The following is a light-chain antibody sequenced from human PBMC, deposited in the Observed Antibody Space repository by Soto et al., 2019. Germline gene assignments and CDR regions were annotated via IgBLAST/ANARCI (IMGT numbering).Light chain of an antibody. J-gene: IGKJ1*01. Sequence: DIQLTQSPSFLSAPVGDRVTITCRASQGIRNYLAWYQQKPGKAPKLLIYAASTLQSGVPSRFSGSGSGTEFTLTISSLQPEDFATYYCQQLNSYPPWTFGQGTKVEIK. V-gene: IGKV1-9*01. CDR3: QQLNSYPPWT. CDR2: AAS. CDR1: QGIRNY.